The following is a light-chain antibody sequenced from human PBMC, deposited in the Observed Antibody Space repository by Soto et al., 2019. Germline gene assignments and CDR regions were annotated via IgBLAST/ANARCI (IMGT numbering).Light chain of an antibody. CDR2: GAS. J-gene: IGKJ3*01. CDR3: QQYNDWPFT. Sequence: EIVMTQSPATLSVSPGERATLSCRASQSVYTYLAWYQQKPGQAPRLLIYGASTRATSVPATFSGSGSGTEFTLTISSLQSEDFAVYYCQQYNDWPFTFGPGTKVDIK. CDR1: QSVYTY. V-gene: IGKV3-15*01.